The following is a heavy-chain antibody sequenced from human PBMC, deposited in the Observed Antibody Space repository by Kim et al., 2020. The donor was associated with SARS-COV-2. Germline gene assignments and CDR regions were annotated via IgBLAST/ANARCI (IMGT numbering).Heavy chain of an antibody. J-gene: IGHJ4*01. V-gene: IGHV3-15*01. D-gene: IGHD2-2*01. CDR2: IKSMSDGGTT. CDR1: GFTFSKAW. Sequence: GGSLRLSCAASGFTFSKAWMTWVRQAPGKGLEWVGRIKSMSDGGTTDYATSVEGRFSISRDDSKNTLYLQMNSLRTADTAVYFCMTFHFGSSCYGGGYWG. CDR3: MTFHFGSSCYGGGY.